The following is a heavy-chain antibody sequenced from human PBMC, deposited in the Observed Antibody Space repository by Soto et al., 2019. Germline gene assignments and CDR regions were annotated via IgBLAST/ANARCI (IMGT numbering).Heavy chain of an antibody. J-gene: IGHJ4*02. V-gene: IGHV4-4*07. D-gene: IGHD1-26*01. CDR2: IYTSGST. CDR3: ARTVGAAYYFDF. CDR1: GDSMTKYY. Sequence: QVQLQESGPGLVKPSETLSLTCTVSGDSMTKYYWSWIRQPAGKGLEWIGRIYTSGSTNYKPSLNSRVTMSIDTSNNHFSLKLKSVTAADTAVYYCARTVGAAYYFDFWGQGALVTVSS.